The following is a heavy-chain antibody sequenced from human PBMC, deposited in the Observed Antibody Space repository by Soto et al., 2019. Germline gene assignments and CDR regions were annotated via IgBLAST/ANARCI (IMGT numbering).Heavy chain of an antibody. Sequence: ASVKVSCKASGYTFTGYYMHWVRQAPGQGLEWMGWINPNSGGTNYAQKFQGWVTMTRDTSISTAYMELRSLRSDDTAVYYCARGSGGLRGYSYGPGAFDIWGQGTMVTVSS. CDR2: INPNSGGT. CDR1: GYTFTGYY. D-gene: IGHD5-18*01. CDR3: ARGSGGLRGYSYGPGAFDI. V-gene: IGHV1-2*04. J-gene: IGHJ3*02.